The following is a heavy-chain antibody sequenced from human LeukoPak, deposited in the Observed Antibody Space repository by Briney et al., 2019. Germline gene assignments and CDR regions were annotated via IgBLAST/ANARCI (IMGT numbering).Heavy chain of an antibody. CDR2: VNGNGRST. D-gene: IGHD2-15*01. J-gene: IGHJ4*02. CDR3: VRSFRIPYCSGNRCYPTDFDF. Sequence: PGGSLRLSCATSGFSVSSYWLHWVRHSPARGLVWVSRVNGNGRSTSYADSVKGRFTISRDNAKNTLYLHMTSLRVEDSAVYYCVRSFRIPYCSGNRCYPTDFDFWGQGTLVTVSP. V-gene: IGHV3-74*01. CDR1: GFSVSSYW.